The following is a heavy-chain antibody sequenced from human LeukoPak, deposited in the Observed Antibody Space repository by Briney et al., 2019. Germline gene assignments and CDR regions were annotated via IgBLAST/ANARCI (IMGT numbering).Heavy chain of an antibody. Sequence: SETLSLTCAVYGGSFSGYYWSWIRQPPGKGLEWIGEINHSGSTNYNPSLKSRVTISVDTYKNQFSLKLSSVTAADTAVYYCARGRKEFGPWGQGTLVTVSS. J-gene: IGHJ5*02. V-gene: IGHV4-34*01. CDR3: ARGRKEFGP. CDR2: INHSGST. CDR1: GGSFSGYY.